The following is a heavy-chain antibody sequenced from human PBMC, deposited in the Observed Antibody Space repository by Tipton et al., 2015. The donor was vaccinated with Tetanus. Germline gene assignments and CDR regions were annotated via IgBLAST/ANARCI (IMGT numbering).Heavy chain of an antibody. V-gene: IGHV4-61*03. CDR2: IYYNGST. CDR3: ARGGLCVGPACAGISPLLDV. D-gene: IGHD2-15*01. Sequence: GLVKPSETLSLTCSVSGGSVNSGTYYWSWIRQSPGKGLEWIGHIYYNGSTKYNPSLKSRVTVSLDTSKKHFSLRLSSVTAADTAVYYCARGGLCVGPACAGISPLLDVWGRGTLVTVSS. CDR1: GGSVNSGTYY. J-gene: IGHJ2*01.